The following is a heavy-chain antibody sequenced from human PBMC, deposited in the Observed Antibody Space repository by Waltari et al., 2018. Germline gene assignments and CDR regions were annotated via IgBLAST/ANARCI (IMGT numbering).Heavy chain of an antibody. CDR1: VFILKYRW. V-gene: IGHV3-7*01. Sequence: QLVQSGGALVQPGGYRILSCFASVFILKYRWMLWVRQAPGKGLQWVAKIHPEGVVANYVDSVKGRFTVSRDNAKNSLYLQMTSLTTDDTAVYFCARDNTFYADDLWGQGAQVTVSS. J-gene: IGHJ5*02. D-gene: IGHD3-16*01. CDR3: ARDNTFYADDL. CDR2: IHPEGVVA.